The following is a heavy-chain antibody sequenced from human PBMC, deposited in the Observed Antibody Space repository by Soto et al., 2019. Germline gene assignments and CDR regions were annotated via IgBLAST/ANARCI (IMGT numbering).Heavy chain of an antibody. Sequence: QVQLVESGGGVVQPGRSLRLSCAASGFSFTTYGMHWVRQAPGKGLVWVAVMSTDGTEKHYADSVKGRFTISRDTSKNTLYLQMNSLRDEDTAVYYCAKQHNSGSNFASWGQGALVTVSS. CDR1: GFSFTTYG. CDR2: MSTDGTEK. V-gene: IGHV3-30*18. D-gene: IGHD6-19*01. J-gene: IGHJ4*02. CDR3: AKQHNSGSNFAS.